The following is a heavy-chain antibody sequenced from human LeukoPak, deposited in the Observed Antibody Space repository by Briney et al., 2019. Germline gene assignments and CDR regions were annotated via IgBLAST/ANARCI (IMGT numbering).Heavy chain of an antibody. V-gene: IGHV3-15*01. CDR3: TTELPYFDN. Sequence: GGYLRLSCAASGFTFSDAWVSWVRQAPGKGLKWVVRIKSKTHGGTTQYAATVKGRFTISRDDSKTTVYLQMNSLKSEDAAMYDCTTELPYFDNWGQGTLVTVSS. CDR1: GFTFSDAW. CDR2: IKSKTHGGTT. D-gene: IGHD2-15*01. J-gene: IGHJ4*02.